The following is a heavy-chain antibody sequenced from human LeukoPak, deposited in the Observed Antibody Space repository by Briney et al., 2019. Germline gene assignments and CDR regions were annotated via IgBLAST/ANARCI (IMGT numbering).Heavy chain of an antibody. Sequence: GGSLRLSCAASGFTLSSYGMHWVRQAPGKGLEWVAVISYDGSNKYYADSVKGRFTISRDNSKNTLYLQMNSLRAEDTAVYYCAKAGDVDYWGQGTLVTVSS. V-gene: IGHV3-30*18. CDR3: AKAGDVDY. D-gene: IGHD7-27*01. CDR1: GFTLSSYG. CDR2: ISYDGSNK. J-gene: IGHJ4*02.